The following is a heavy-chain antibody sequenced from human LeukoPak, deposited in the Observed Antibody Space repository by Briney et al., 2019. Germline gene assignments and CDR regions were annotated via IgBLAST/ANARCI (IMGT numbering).Heavy chain of an antibody. J-gene: IGHJ4*02. CDR3: AREQTESGDYFDY. CDR2: INPNSGGT. Sequence: ASVKVSCKASGYTFTGYYMHWVRQAPGQGPEWMGWINPNSGGTKYAQKFQGRVTMTRDTSISTAYMERSRLRSDDTAVYYCAREQTESGDYFDYWGQGTLVTVSS. V-gene: IGHV1-2*02. CDR1: GYTFTGYY. D-gene: IGHD1-26*01.